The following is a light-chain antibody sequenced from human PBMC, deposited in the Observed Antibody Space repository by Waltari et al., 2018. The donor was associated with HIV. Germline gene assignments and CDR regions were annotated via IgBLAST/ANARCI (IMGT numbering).Light chain of an antibody. CDR2: GVS. J-gene: IGKJ1*01. CDR1: QTISTSY. Sequence: ETVLTQSPGTLSLSPGERATLPCRASQTISTSYLAWYQQKRGQAPRLLISGVSSRATGIPDRFSGSGSGTDFTLTISRLEPEDSAVYFCQQYGNSWTFGQGTKVEIK. V-gene: IGKV3-20*01. CDR3: QQYGNSWT.